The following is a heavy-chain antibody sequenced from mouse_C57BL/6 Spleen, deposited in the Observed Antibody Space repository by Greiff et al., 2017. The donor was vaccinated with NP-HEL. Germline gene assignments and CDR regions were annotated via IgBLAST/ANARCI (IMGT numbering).Heavy chain of an antibody. CDR2: IYPRSGNT. D-gene: IGHD2-2*01. CDR1: GYTFTSYG. Sequence: VKLMESGAELARPGASVKLSCKASGYTFTSYGISWVKQRTGQGLEWIGEIYPRSGNTYYNEKFKGKATLTADKSSSKAYMELRSLTSEDSAVYFCAMVTTSWFAYWGQGTLVTVSA. J-gene: IGHJ3*01. CDR3: AMVTTSWFAY. V-gene: IGHV1-81*01.